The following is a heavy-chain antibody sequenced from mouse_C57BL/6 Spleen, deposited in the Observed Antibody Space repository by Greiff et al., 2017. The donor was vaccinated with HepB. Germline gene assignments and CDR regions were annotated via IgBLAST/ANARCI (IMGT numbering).Heavy chain of an antibody. CDR1: GYTFTDYY. CDR2: INPNNGGT. J-gene: IGHJ3*01. V-gene: IGHV1-26*01. CDR3: ARGIYYGNYYWFAY. Sequence: EVKLQQSGPELVKPGASVKISCKASGYTFTDYYMNWVKQSHGKSLEWIGDINPNNGGTSYNQKFKGKATLTVDKYSSTAYMELRSLTSEDSAVYYCARGIYYGNYYWFAYWGQGTLVTVSA. D-gene: IGHD2-1*01.